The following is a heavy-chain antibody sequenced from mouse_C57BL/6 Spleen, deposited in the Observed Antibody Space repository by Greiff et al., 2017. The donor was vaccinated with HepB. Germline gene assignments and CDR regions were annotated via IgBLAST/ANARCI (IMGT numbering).Heavy chain of an antibody. Sequence: VQLQQSGAELVRPGTSVKMSCKASGYTFTNYWIGWAKQRPGHGLEWIGDIYPGGGYTNYNEKFKGKATLTADKSSSTAYMQFSSLTSEDSAIYYCARGVYGYDDGFDYWGQGTTLTVSS. CDR3: ARGVYGYDDGFDY. V-gene: IGHV1-63*01. D-gene: IGHD2-2*01. CDR1: GYTFTNYW. CDR2: IYPGGGYT. J-gene: IGHJ2*01.